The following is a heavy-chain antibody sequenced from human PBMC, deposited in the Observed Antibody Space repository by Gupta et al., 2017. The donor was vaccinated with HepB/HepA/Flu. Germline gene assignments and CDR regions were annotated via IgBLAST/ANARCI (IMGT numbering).Heavy chain of an antibody. CDR1: GYTFPSYY. V-gene: IGHV1-46*01. CDR3: ARDQTKGFDT. CDR2: INPRGGST. D-gene: IGHD2-8*01. Sequence: QVQLLQSGAEVKKPGASVKVSCKASGYTFPSYYRHWVRHAPGQGLELMGIINPRGGSTSYAQKFQGRVTMTRDTSTSTVYMELSSLRSEDTAVYYCARDQTKGFDTWGQGTLVTVSS. J-gene: IGHJ5*02.